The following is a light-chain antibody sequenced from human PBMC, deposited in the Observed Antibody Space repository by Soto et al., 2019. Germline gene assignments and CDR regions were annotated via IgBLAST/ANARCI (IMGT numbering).Light chain of an antibody. Sequence: QAVVTQPPSVSGAPGQRVTISCTGSSSNIGAGYDVPWYQQLPGTAPKLLMYGNSNRPSGVPDRFSGSKSGTSASLVIIGLQAEDEADYYCQSCDSSLNVLFGGGTKRTGL. J-gene: IGLJ2*01. V-gene: IGLV1-40*01. CDR1: SSNIGAGYD. CDR3: QSCDSSLNVL. CDR2: GNS.